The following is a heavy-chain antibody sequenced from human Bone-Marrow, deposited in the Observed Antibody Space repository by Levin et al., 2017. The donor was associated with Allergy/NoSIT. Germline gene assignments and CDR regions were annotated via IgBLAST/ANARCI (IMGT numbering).Heavy chain of an antibody. CDR3: ARQGIAAAGNHDAFDI. CDR2: IYYSGST. CDR1: GGSISSSSYY. D-gene: IGHD6-13*01. J-gene: IGHJ3*02. Sequence: SETLSLTCTVSGGSISSSSYYWGWIRQPPGKGLEWIGSIYYSGSTYYNPSLKSRVTISVDTSKNQFSLKLSSVTAADTAVYYCARQGIAAAGNHDAFDIWGQGTMVTVSS. V-gene: IGHV4-39*01.